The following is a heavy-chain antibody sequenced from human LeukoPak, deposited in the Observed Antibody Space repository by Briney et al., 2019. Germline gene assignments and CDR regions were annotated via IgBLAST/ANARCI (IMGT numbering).Heavy chain of an antibody. CDR1: GGSFSGYY. CDR2: INHSGST. Sequence: SETLSLTCAVSGGSFSGYYWSWIRQPPGKGLEWIGEINHSGSTNYNPSLKSRVTISVDTSKNQFSLRLSSVTAADTAVYYCARAQDPDYGGNSYWYFDLWGRGTLVTVSS. CDR3: ARAQDPDYGGNSYWYFDL. J-gene: IGHJ2*01. D-gene: IGHD4-23*01. V-gene: IGHV4-34*01.